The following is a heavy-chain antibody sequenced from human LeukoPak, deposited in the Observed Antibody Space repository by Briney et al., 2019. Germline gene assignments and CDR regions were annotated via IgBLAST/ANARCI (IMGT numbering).Heavy chain of an antibody. Sequence: GGSLRLSCAASGFTFSSYAMSWVRQAPGKGLEWVSAISGSGGSTYYADSVKGRFTISRDNSKNTLYLQMNSLRAEDTAVYYCAKDRSGGWSPYYFDYWGKGTLVTVSS. CDR2: ISGSGGST. V-gene: IGHV3-23*01. CDR3: AKDRSGGWSPYYFDY. J-gene: IGHJ4*02. CDR1: GFTFSSYA. D-gene: IGHD6-19*01.